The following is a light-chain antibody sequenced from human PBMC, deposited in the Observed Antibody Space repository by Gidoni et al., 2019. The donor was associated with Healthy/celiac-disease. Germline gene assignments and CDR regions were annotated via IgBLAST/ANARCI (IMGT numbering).Light chain of an antibody. CDR2: GNS. J-gene: IGLJ2*01. Sequence: QSVLTQPPSVSGAPGQRVTISCTGSSSNIGAGYDVHWYQQLPGTAPKLLIYGNSNRPSGVPYRFYGSKSGTSAALAITGLQAEDEADYYCQSYDSSLSGSVFGGGTKLTVL. CDR3: QSYDSSLSGSV. CDR1: SSNIGAGYD. V-gene: IGLV1-40*01.